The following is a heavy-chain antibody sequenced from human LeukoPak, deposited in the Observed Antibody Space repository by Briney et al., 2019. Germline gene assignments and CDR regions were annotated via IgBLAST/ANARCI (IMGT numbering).Heavy chain of an antibody. CDR2: IYYTGST. CDR1: GGSISSYY. V-gene: IGHV4-59*01. CDR3: ATGGCGWFRFDY. Sequence: SETLSLTCTVSGGSISSYYWSWIRQSPGKGLEWIGYIYYTGSTDYNPSLRSRVTMSVDTSKNQFSLELSSVTAADTAVYYCATGGCGWFRFDYWGQGTLVTVSS. D-gene: IGHD6-19*01. J-gene: IGHJ4*02.